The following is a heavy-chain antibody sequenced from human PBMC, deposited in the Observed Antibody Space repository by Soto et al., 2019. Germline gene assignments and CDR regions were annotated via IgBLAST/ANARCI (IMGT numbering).Heavy chain of an antibody. CDR1: GYIFTSYD. CDR3: TRNPSYDTSGPLHDYYGMDI. J-gene: IGHJ6*02. Sequence: QVQLVQSGTEVKKPGASMKVSCKASGYIFTSYDVNWVRQAPGQGLEWMGWMNPNSGNTGYVQKFQGRVTMTRDTTIITAYMELRSLRSEDTAVYYCTRNPSYDTSGPLHDYYGMDIWGQGTTVTVSS. V-gene: IGHV1-8*01. CDR2: MNPNSGNT. D-gene: IGHD3-22*01.